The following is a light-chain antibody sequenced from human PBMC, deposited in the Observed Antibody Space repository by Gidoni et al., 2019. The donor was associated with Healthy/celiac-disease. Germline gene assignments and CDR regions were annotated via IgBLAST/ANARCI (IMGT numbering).Light chain of an antibody. J-gene: IGKJ1*01. V-gene: IGKV4-1*01. CDR2: WAS. CDR3: QQCYCPPPWT. CDR1: QSVLYSSNNKNY. Sequence: DIVMTQYPDSLAVSLGERATINCKSSQSVLYSSNNKNYLACYQQKPGQPPKLLFYWASTQESGLPDRFGGSGSGTDFTLTISSLQAEDVAVYYCQQCYCPPPWTFGQGTKVEIK.